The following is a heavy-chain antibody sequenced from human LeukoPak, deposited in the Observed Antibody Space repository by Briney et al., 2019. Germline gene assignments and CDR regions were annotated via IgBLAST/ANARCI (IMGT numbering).Heavy chain of an antibody. D-gene: IGHD2/OR15-2a*01. V-gene: IGHV1-69*13. CDR3: ASSAPEGGNPFDY. CDR1: GGTFSSYA. CDR2: IIPIFGTA. J-gene: IGHJ4*02. Sequence: ASVKVSCKASGGTFSSYAISWVRQAPGQGLEWMGGIIPIFGTANYAQKFQGRVTITADESTSTAYMELSSLRSEDTAVYYCASSAPEGGNPFDYWGQGTLVTVSS.